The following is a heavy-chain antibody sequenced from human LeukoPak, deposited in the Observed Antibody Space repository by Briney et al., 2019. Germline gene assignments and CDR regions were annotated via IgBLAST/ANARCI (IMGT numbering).Heavy chain of an antibody. V-gene: IGHV4-34*01. CDR1: GGSFSGYY. CDR2: INHSGST. J-gene: IGHJ3*02. Sequence: SETLSLTCAVYGGSFSGYYWSWIRQPPGKGLEWIGEINHSGSTNYNPSLKSRVTISVDTSKNQFSLKLSSVTAADTAVYYRARGWLWPRSGAFDIWGQGTMVTVSS. D-gene: IGHD3-3*01. CDR3: ARGWLWPRSGAFDI.